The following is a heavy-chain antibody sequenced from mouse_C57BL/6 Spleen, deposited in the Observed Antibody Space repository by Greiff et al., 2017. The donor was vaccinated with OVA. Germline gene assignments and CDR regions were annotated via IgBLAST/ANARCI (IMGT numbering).Heavy chain of an antibody. CDR3: ARGGNFDY. CDR1: GYTFTSYW. Sequence: QVQLKQSGAELAKPGASVKLSCKASGYTFTSYWMHWVKQRPGQGLEWIGYLNPSSGYTKYNQKFKYKATLTADKSSSTAYMQLSSRTYEDASVYYCARGGNFDYWGKGTTLTVSS. V-gene: IGHV1-7*01. J-gene: IGHJ2*01. CDR2: LNPSSGYT.